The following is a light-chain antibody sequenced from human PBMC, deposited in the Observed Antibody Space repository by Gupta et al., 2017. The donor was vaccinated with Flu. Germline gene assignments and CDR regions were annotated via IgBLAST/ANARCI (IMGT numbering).Light chain of an antibody. J-gene: IGKJ1*01. CDR1: QSVGNF. CDR3: QQRSNWPPEMT. V-gene: IGKV3-11*01. CDR2: DAS. Sequence: EIVLTQSPATLTLSPGERATLSCRASQSVGNFLAWYQQSPGQGPRLLIYDASNRATGIPARFSGSGSGTDFALTISSLEPEDFAVYYCQQRSNWPPEMTFGQGTKVEI.